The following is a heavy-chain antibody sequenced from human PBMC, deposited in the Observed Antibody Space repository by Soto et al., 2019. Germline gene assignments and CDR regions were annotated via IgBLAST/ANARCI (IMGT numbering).Heavy chain of an antibody. CDR3: ARTESIVVVPAAPIRWFDP. J-gene: IGHJ5*02. CDR1: GGSISSYY. D-gene: IGHD2-2*01. Sequence: QVQLQESGPGLVKPSETLSLTCTVSGGSISSYYWSWIRQPPGKGLEWIGYIYYSGSTNYNPSLKSRVTISVDTSKNQFSLKLSSVTAADTAVYYCARTESIVVVPAAPIRWFDPWGQGTLVTVSS. V-gene: IGHV4-59*08. CDR2: IYYSGST.